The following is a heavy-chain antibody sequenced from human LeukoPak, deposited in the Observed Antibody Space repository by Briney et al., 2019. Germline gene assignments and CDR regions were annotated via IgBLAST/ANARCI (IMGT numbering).Heavy chain of an antibody. Sequence: SETLSLTCAVYGGSFSSYYWSWIRQPAGKGLEWIGRIYTSGSTNYNPSLKSRVTMSVDTSKKQFSLKLSSVTAADTAVYYCARDKSRTYGSADAFDIWGQGTMVTVSS. V-gene: IGHV4-4*07. D-gene: IGHD3-10*01. CDR3: ARDKSRTYGSADAFDI. CDR1: GGSFSSYY. CDR2: IYTSGST. J-gene: IGHJ3*02.